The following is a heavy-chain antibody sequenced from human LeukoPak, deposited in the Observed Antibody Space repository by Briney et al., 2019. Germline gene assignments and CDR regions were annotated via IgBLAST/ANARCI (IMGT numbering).Heavy chain of an antibody. CDR1: GFTVSRNY. J-gene: IGHJ1*01. CDR3: ARDGNDYGDYEYFQH. Sequence: GGSLRLSCAASGFTVSRNYMSWVRQAPGKGLEWVSVIYSAGSTYYADSVKGRFTISRHNSKNPLYLQMNSLRAEDTSVYYCARDGNDYGDYEYFQHWGQGTLVTVSS. D-gene: IGHD4-17*01. V-gene: IGHV3-53*01. CDR2: IYSAGST.